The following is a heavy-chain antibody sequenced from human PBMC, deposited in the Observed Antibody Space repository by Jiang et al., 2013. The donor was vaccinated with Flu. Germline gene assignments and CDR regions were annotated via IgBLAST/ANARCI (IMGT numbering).Heavy chain of an antibody. CDR3: ARPNLPSDYGDTPSYGMDV. V-gene: IGHV1-46*01. D-gene: IGHD4-17*01. Sequence: SGAEVKKPGASVKVSCKASGYTFTSYYMHWVRQAPGQGLEWMGIINPSGGSTSYAQKFQGRVTMTRDTSTSTVYMELSSLRSEDTAVYYCARPNLPSDYGDTPSYGMDVWGQGTTVTVSS. J-gene: IGHJ6*02. CDR2: INPSGGST. CDR1: GYTFTSYY.